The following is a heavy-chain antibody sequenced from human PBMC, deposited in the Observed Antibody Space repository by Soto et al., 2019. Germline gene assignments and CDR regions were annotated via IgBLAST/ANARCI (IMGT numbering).Heavy chain of an antibody. V-gene: IGHV1-46*01. CDR3: ARDQGGYNPQYYHYVMDV. Sequence: CKECGYTITSSYMHWARQAPEQGLEWMGIINPSGGSTSYAQKFQGRVTMTRDTSTSTVYMELSSLRSEDTAVCYCARDQGGYNPQYYHYVMDVWGQGSTVTVSS. CDR1: GYTITSSY. D-gene: IGHD5-12*01. J-gene: IGHJ6*02. CDR2: INPSGGST.